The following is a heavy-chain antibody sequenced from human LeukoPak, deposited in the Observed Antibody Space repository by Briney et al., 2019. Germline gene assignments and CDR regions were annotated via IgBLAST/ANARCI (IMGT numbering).Heavy chain of an antibody. CDR2: IYYSGST. V-gene: IGHV4-31*03. CDR3: ASGYYYDSSGPPYYFDH. D-gene: IGHD3-22*01. CDR1: GGSISSGGYY. Sequence: SETLSLTCTVSGGSISSGGYYWSWIRQHPGKGLEWIGYIYYSGSTYYNPSLKSRVTISVDTSKNQFSLKLSSVTAADTAVYYCASGYYYDSSGPPYYFDHWGQGTLVTVSS. J-gene: IGHJ4*02.